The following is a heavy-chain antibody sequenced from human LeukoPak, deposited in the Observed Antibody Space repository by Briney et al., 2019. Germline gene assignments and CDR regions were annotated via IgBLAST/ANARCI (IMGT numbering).Heavy chain of an antibody. D-gene: IGHD1-7*01. CDR2: IIPIFGTA. Sequence: SVKVSCKASGGTFSSYAISWVRQAPGQGLEWKGGIIPIFGTANYAQKFQGRVTITADESTSTAYMELSSLRSEDTAVYYCARSDNWNYDPWGQGTLVTVSS. J-gene: IGHJ5*02. CDR1: GGTFSSYA. V-gene: IGHV1-69*01. CDR3: ARSDNWNYDP.